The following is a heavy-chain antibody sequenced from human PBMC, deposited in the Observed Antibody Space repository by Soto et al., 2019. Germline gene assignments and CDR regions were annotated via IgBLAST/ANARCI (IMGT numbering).Heavy chain of an antibody. CDR1: GGSISSSSYY. CDR2: IYHSGST. CDR3: ARLKSVGNAFDI. Sequence: QLQLQESGPGLVKPSETLSLTCTVSGGSISSSSYYWGWIRQPPGKGLEWIGSIYHSGSTHYNPPLKSRVTISVDTSKNQFSLKPSSVTAADTAVYYCARLKSVGNAFDIWGQGTMVTVSS. D-gene: IGHD1-26*01. V-gene: IGHV4-39*01. J-gene: IGHJ3*02.